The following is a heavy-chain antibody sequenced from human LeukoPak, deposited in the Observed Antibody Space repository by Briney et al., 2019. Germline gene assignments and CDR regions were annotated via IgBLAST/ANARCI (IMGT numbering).Heavy chain of an antibody. CDR3: ARVVIHWYLPGGGHFDY. V-gene: IGHV3-7*01. Sequence: GGSLRLSCAASGFTFSSYWMSWVRQAPGKGLEWVANIKQDGSEKYYVDSVKGRFTISRDNAKNSLYLQMNSLRAEDTAVYYCARVVIHWYLPGGGHFDYWGQGTLVTVSS. D-gene: IGHD4-23*01. CDR1: GFTFSSYW. J-gene: IGHJ4*02. CDR2: IKQDGSEK.